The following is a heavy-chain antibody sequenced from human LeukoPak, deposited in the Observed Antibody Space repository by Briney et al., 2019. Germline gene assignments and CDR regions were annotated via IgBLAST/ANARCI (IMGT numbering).Heavy chain of an antibody. CDR2: INHSGST. Sequence: SETLPLTCAVYGGSFSGYYWSWIRQPPGKGLEWIGEINHSGSTNYNPSLKSRVTISVDTSKNQFSLKLSSVTAADTAMYYCARGPYCSSTSCYLYGSGSYDYWGQGTLVTVSS. D-gene: IGHD2-2*01. J-gene: IGHJ4*02. CDR3: ARGPYCSSTSCYLYGSGSYDY. V-gene: IGHV4-34*01. CDR1: GGSFSGYY.